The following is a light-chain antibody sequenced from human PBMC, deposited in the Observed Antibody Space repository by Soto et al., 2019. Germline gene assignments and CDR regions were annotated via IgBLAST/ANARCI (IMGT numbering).Light chain of an antibody. CDR3: HHYGSSRHT. Sequence: EIVLTQSPGTLSLSPGERATLSCRASQSVSRTYLAWYHHKPGQAPRLLIYGASSRAAGIPDRFSGSGSGTDYTLTISRLEPEDFAVYYCHHYGSSRHTFGQGTKVEIK. CDR2: GAS. CDR1: QSVSRTY. J-gene: IGKJ2*01. V-gene: IGKV3-20*01.